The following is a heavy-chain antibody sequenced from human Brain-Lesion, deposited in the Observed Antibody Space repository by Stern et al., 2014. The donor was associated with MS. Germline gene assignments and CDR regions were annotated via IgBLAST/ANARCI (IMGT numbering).Heavy chain of an antibody. Sequence: VQLVESGAEVKKPGASVKVSCKVSGYTLTELSMHWVRQAPRKGLEWMGGFDPEDGGTIYAQKFQGKVTMTEDTSTDTAYMELSSLRSEDTAVYYCATLSPGAGGNYCRHFDYWGQGTLVTVSS. CDR1: GYTLTELS. J-gene: IGHJ4*02. CDR3: ATLSPGAGGNYCRHFDY. D-gene: IGHD1-26*01. V-gene: IGHV1-24*01. CDR2: FDPEDGGT.